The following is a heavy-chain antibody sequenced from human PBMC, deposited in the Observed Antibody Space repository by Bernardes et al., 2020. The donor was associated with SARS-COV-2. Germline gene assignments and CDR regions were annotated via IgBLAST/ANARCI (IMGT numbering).Heavy chain of an antibody. J-gene: IGHJ4*02. Sequence: GGSLRLSCVVPEVMLRTSDMSWVRQPPGKGLEWVSVLSGRNGGINYIDSVKGRFTISRDILRNTLYLQMDFLRAEDTAIYYCANIPFLWGQGTPVTVSS. CDR2: LSGRNGGI. CDR1: EVMLRTSD. D-gene: IGHD2-2*02. V-gene: IGHV3-23*01. CDR3: ANIPFL.